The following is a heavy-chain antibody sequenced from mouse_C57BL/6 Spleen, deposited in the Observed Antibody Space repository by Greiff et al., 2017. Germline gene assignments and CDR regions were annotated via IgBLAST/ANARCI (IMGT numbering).Heavy chain of an antibody. V-gene: IGHV1-63*01. J-gene: IGHJ2*01. CDR2: IYPGGGYT. CDR1: GYTFTNYW. CDR3: ARGLTGSYVDY. D-gene: IGHD4-1*01. Sequence: VMLVESGAELVRPGTSVKMSCKASGYTFTNYWIGWAKQRPGHGLEWIGDIYPGGGYTNYNAKFKGPATLTADKSSSTAYMQISSLTSEDTAIYYGARGLTGSYVDYWGQGTTLTGSS.